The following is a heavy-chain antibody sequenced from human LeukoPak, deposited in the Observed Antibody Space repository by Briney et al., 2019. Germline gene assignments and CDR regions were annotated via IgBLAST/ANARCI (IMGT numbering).Heavy chain of an antibody. CDR2: IIPILGIA. CDR3: ARSFGIAYTGV. D-gene: IGHD2-2*02. V-gene: IGHV1-69*02. Sequence: ASVKVSCKASGGTFSSYTISWVRQPPGPGLEWMGRIIPILGIANYAQKFQGRVTITADKSTSTAYMELSSLRSEDTAVYYCARSFGIAYTGVWGQGTLVTVSS. CDR1: GGTFSSYT. J-gene: IGHJ4*02.